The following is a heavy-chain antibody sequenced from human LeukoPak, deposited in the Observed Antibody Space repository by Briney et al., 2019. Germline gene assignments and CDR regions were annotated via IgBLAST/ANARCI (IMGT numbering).Heavy chain of an antibody. CDR2: IYYSGST. D-gene: IGHD3-3*01. CDR3: ARLANYDFWSGKSYYFDY. CDR1: GGSISSSSYS. Sequence: SETLSLTCTVPGGSISSSSYSWGWIRQPPGKGLEWIGSIYYSGSTYYNPSLKSRVTISVDTSKNQSSLKLSSVTAADTAVYYCARLANYDFWSGKSYYFDYWGQGTLVTVSS. J-gene: IGHJ4*02. V-gene: IGHV4-39*01.